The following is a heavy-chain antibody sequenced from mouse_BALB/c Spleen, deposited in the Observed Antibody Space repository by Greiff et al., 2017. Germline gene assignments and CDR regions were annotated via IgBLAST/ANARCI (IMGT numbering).Heavy chain of an antibody. CDR3: NPDAY. V-gene: IGHV14-4*02. CDR2: IDPENGDT. J-gene: IGHJ3*01. Sequence: VHVKQSGAELVRSGASVKLSCTASGFNIKDYYMHWVKQRPEQGLEWIGWIDPENGDTEYAPKFQGKATMTADTSSNTAYLQLSSLTSEDTAVYYCNPDAYWGQGTLVTVSA. CDR1: GFNIKDYY.